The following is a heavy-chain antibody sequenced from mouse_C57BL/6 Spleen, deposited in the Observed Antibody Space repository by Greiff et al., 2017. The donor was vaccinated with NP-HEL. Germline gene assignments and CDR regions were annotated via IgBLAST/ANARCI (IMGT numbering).Heavy chain of an antibody. D-gene: IGHD2-3*01. CDR3: ASIYDGYYDAMDY. Sequence: QVQLQQPGAELVKPGASVKLSCKASGYTFTSYWMHWVKQRPGQGLEWIGMIHPTSGSTNYNEKFKSKATLTVDKSSSTAYMQLHSLTSEDSAVYDCASIYDGYYDAMDYWGKGTSVTVSS. J-gene: IGHJ4*01. V-gene: IGHV1-64*01. CDR2: IHPTSGST. CDR1: GYTFTSYW.